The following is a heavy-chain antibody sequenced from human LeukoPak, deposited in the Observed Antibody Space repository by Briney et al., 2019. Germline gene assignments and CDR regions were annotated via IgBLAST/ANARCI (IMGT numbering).Heavy chain of an antibody. CDR1: GGSFSGYY. CDR2: INHSGST. V-gene: IGHV4-34*01. Sequence: PSETLSLTCAVYGGSFSGYYWSWIRQPPGKGLEWIGEINHSGSTNYNPSLKSRVTISVDTSKNQFSLKLSPVTAADTAVYYCAGRVYYGRAVYWGQGTLVTVSS. J-gene: IGHJ4*02. D-gene: IGHD5/OR15-5a*01. CDR3: AGRVYYGRAVY.